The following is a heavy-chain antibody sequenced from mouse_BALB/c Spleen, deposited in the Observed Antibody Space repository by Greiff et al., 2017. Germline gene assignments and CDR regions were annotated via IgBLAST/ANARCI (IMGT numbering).Heavy chain of an antibody. Sequence: EVKLMESGGGLVKPGGSLKLSCAASGFTFSSYAMSWVRQSPEKRLEWVAEISSGGSYTYYPDTVTGRFTISRDNAKNTLYLEMSSLRSEDTAMYYCARDDYYGSSQAWFAYWGQGTLVTVSA. CDR3: ARDDYYGSSQAWFAY. J-gene: IGHJ3*01. V-gene: IGHV5-9-4*01. D-gene: IGHD1-1*01. CDR1: GFTFSSYA. CDR2: ISSGGSYT.